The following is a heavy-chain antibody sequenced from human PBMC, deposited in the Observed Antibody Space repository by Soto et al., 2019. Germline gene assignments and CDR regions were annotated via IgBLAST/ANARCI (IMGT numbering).Heavy chain of an antibody. CDR2: ISTYNGNT. V-gene: IGHV1-18*04. J-gene: IGHJ3*02. Sequence: GASVQVSCTASGYTFTAYGLYRVRLAPGQGLEWVGWISTYNGNTDYAQKVQDRVTMTTDTSTSTAYMELRSLRSDDTAVYYCAREMLSWGVVVPAAPTDAFDIWGQGTMVTVSS. D-gene: IGHD2-2*01. CDR3: AREMLSWGVVVPAAPTDAFDI. CDR1: GYTFTAYG.